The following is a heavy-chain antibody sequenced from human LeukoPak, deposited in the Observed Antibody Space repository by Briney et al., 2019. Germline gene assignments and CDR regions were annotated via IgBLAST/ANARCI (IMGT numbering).Heavy chain of an antibody. Sequence: GSSVRVSCKASGGTFSIYAIRWVRQAPGQGLEWMGGILPIFGIANYAQKSQGRVTITADKSTSTAYMELSSLRSEETDVYYCAREGFTIFGVVIDYYYGMDVWGQGTTVTVSS. D-gene: IGHD3-3*01. V-gene: IGHV1-69*17. CDR2: ILPIFGIA. CDR3: AREGFTIFGVVIDYYYGMDV. J-gene: IGHJ6*02. CDR1: GGTFSIYA.